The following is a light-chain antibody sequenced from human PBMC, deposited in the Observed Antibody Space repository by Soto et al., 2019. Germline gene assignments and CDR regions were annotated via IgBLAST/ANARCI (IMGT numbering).Light chain of an antibody. V-gene: IGKV3-15*01. J-gene: IGKJ4*01. CDR1: QSVDSN. CDR3: QQYNNWPPVT. Sequence: EIGMTQSPATPAVAPGERGTLSFRASQSVDSNLAWYQQKPGQPPRLLIYDASTRATGIPARISGSGSGTEFTLTISSLQSEDFAVYYCQQYNNWPPVTFGGGTKGDIK. CDR2: DAS.